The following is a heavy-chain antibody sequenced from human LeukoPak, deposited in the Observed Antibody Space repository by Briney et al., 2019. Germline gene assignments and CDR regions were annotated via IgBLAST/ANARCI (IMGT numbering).Heavy chain of an antibody. CDR3: ASPLGYSGRSDAFDI. V-gene: IGHV4-34*01. CDR1: GGSFSGYY. CDR2: INHSGST. J-gene: IGHJ3*02. D-gene: IGHD1-26*01. Sequence: SGTLSLTCAVYGGSFSGYYWSWIRQPPGKGLEWIGEINHSGSTKYNPSLKSRVTISVDTSKNQFSLKLSSVTAADTAVYYCASPLGYSGRSDAFDIWGQGTMVTVSS.